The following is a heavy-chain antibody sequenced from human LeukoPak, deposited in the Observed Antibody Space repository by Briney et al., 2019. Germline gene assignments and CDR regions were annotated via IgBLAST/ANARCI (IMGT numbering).Heavy chain of an antibody. D-gene: IGHD3-22*01. V-gene: IGHV4-39*01. CDR1: GGSISSSSYY. CDR2: IYYSGST. CDR3: AVIGVLYDSRAN. Sequence: PSETLSLTCTVSGGSISSSSYYWGWIRQPPGKGLEWIGSIYYSGSTYYNPSLKSRVTISVDTSKNQFSLKLSSVTAADTAVYYCAVIGVLYDSRANWGQGTLVTVSS. J-gene: IGHJ4*02.